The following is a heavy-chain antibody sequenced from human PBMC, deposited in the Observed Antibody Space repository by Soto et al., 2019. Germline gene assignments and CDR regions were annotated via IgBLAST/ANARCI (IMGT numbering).Heavy chain of an antibody. CDR1: GYTFTSYG. CDR2: ISAYNGNT. CDR3: ARGVAAARKNLNWFDP. Sequence: ASEKVSCKASGYTFTSYGISWVRQAPGQGLEWMGWISAYNGNTNYAQKLQGRVTMTTDTSTSTAYMELRSLRSDDTAVYYCARGVAAARKNLNWFDPWGQGTLVTVS. D-gene: IGHD6-13*01. J-gene: IGHJ5*02. V-gene: IGHV1-18*01.